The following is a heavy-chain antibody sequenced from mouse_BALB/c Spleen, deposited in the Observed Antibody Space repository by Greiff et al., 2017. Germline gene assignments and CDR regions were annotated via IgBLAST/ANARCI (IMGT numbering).Heavy chain of an antibody. Sequence: EVKLMESGGDLVKPGGSLKLSCAASGFTFSSYGMSWVRQTPDKRLEWVATISSGGSYTYYPDSVKGRFTISRDNAKNTLYLQMSSLKSEDTAMYYCARRYGRAWFAYWGQGTLVTVSA. J-gene: IGHJ3*01. CDR3: ARRYGRAWFAY. V-gene: IGHV5-6*01. CDR2: ISSGGSYT. CDR1: GFTFSSYG. D-gene: IGHD2-14*01.